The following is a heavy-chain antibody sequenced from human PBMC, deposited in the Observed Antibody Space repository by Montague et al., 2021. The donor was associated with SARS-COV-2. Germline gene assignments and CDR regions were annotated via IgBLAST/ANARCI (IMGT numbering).Heavy chain of an antibody. J-gene: IGHJ4*02. CDR2: ISSSGATI. V-gene: IGHV3-48*03. CDR3: ATNKYCTLHDCLHGRHYFDH. D-gene: IGHD2-8*01. CDR1: GFDFFNFD. Sequence: SLRLSCAASGFDFFNFDMAWVRQAPGRGLEWISDISSSGATILYADSLKGRFTISRDNIQKSLYLQMNRLRAEDTAVYYCATNKYCTLHDCLHGRHYFDHWGQGTLVTVSS.